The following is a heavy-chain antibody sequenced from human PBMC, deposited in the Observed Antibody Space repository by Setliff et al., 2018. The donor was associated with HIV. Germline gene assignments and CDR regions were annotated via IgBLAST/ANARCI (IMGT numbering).Heavy chain of an antibody. CDR1: GFTFSNYA. CDR3: ARGDSSGYYILLGAFDI. Sequence: GGSLRLSCAASGFTFSNYAIHWVRQAPGKGLEWVTIISYDGSNKYYADSVKGRFTISRDNSKNTLYLQMGSLRAEDMAVYYCARGDSSGYYILLGAFDIWGQGTMVTVSS. CDR2: ISYDGSNK. V-gene: IGHV3-30*14. D-gene: IGHD3-22*01. J-gene: IGHJ3*02.